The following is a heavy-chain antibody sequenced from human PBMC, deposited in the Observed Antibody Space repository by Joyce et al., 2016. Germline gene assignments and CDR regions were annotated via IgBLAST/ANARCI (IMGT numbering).Heavy chain of an antibody. J-gene: IGHJ4*02. Sequence: QVLLVQSGPAQKEPGASMTLSCKTSGYSFTNSALNWVRQAPGQGLEWMGRIHAGSGVTMFSQKFYDRVSITTDPSASTVYMEMRGLTSADTATYYCTRSLPHGDGDKRATDIWGQGTLVTVSS. CDR1: GYSFTNSA. CDR3: TRSLPHGDGDKRATDI. D-gene: IGHD7-27*01. V-gene: IGHV1-3*05. CDR2: IHAGSGVT.